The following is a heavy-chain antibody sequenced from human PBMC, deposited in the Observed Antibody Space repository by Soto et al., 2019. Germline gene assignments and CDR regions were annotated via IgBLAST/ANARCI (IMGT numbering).Heavy chain of an antibody. Sequence: SQTLSLTCAISGDSVSSTSAAWSLIRQSPSRGLEWLGRTYYRSKWYSDYAVPVKSRITINPDTSKNQFSLQLNSVTPEDTAVYYCARGSYYSGWVWGQGTLVTVSS. J-gene: IGHJ4*02. V-gene: IGHV6-1*01. CDR2: TYYRSKWYS. D-gene: IGHD6-19*01. CDR3: ARGSYYSGWV. CDR1: GDSVSSTSAA.